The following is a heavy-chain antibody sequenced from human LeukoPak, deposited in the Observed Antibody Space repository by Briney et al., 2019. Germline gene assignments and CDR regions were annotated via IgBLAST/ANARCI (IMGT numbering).Heavy chain of an antibody. J-gene: IGHJ4*02. D-gene: IGHD6-6*01. CDR3: ARGSSIAARPYDY. CDR1: GYTFTXXY. V-gene: IGHV1-2*02. CDR2: INPNSGGT. Sequence: GAXVKVSCKAXGYTFTXXYMHWVRQAPGQGLEWMGWINPNSGGTNYAQKFQGRVTMTRDTSISTAYMELSRLRSDDTAVYYCARGSSIAARPYDYWGQGTLVTVSS.